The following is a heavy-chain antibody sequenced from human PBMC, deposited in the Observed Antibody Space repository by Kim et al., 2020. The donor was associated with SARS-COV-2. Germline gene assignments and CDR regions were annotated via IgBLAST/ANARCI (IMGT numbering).Heavy chain of an antibody. V-gene: IGHV4-30-2*04. CDR2: GST. Sequence: GSTNSTPSPQSRVAIAVDTSKNQFSLKLTSVTAADTAVYYCTRSSWGLQYWGQGTLVTVSS. CDR3: TRSSWGLQY. J-gene: IGHJ4*02. D-gene: IGHD6-13*01.